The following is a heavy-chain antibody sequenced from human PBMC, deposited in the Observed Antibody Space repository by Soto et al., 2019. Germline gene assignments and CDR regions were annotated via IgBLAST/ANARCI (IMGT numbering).Heavy chain of an antibody. CDR3: AHSDYNILTGQYYYGMDV. CDR1: GFSLSTSGVG. V-gene: IGHV2-5*02. J-gene: IGHJ6*02. D-gene: IGHD3-9*01. CDR2: IYWDDDK. Sequence: SGPTLVNPTQTLTLTCTFSGFSLSTSGVGVGWIRQPPGKALEWLALIYWDDDKRYSPSLKSRLTITKDASKNQLVLTMTNMDPVDTATYYCAHSDYNILTGQYYYGMDVWGQGTTVTVSS.